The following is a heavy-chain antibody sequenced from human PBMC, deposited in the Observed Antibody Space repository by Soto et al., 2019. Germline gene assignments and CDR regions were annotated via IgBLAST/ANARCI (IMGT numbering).Heavy chain of an antibody. CDR2: ISSSTRYV. CDR1: GFTFSRYG. D-gene: IGHD2-2*01. V-gene: IGHV3-21*06. Sequence: EVQLVESGGGLVKPGGSLRLSCAASGFTFSRYGMNWLRQAPGKGLEWVASISSSTRYVYYADSVKGRFSISRDNAKNILYLEMYALRIEDTAVYYCARDPSEGRVGNWFESWGQGTLVTVSS. J-gene: IGHJ5*01. CDR3: ARDPSEGRVGNWFES.